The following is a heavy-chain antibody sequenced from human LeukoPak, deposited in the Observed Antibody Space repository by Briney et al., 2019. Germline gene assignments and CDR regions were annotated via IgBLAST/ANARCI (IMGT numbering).Heavy chain of an antibody. V-gene: IGHV3-21*01. Sequence: GGSLRLSCAASGFTFSSYSMNWVRQAPGKGLEWVSSISSSSSYIYYADSVKGRFTISRDNAKNSLYLQMNSLRAEDTAVYYCARDSSYYYDSSGYYYGRAHYYMDVWGKGTTVTISS. J-gene: IGHJ6*03. D-gene: IGHD3-22*01. CDR1: GFTFSSYS. CDR2: ISSSSSYI. CDR3: ARDSSYYYDSSGYYYGRAHYYMDV.